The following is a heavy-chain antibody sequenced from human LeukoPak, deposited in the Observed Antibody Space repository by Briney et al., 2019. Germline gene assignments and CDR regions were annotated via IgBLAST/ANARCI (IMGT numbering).Heavy chain of an antibody. J-gene: IGHJ4*02. CDR1: GGSFSSYY. CDR3: ARGVGYSGD. V-gene: IGHV4-59*12. Sequence: PSETLSLTCAVYGGSFSSYYWSWIRQPPGKGLEWIGYIYYSGNTRYNPSLMSRVTISVDKSKNQFSLKLSSVTAADTAVYYCARGVGYSGDWGQGTLVTVSS. D-gene: IGHD6-13*01. CDR2: IYYSGNT.